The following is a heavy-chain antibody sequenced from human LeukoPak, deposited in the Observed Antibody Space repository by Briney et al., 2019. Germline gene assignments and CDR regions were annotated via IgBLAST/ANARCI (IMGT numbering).Heavy chain of an antibody. CDR1: GVSISSYGYQ. Sequence: PSETLSLTCTVSGVSISSYGYQCGWIRQPPGTGLEWIGTIYFSGSTYYNPSLKSRVTISIDTSNNHFSLKLTSVTAADTAVYYCARVDFDSSHSHWAQGTLVTVSS. CDR3: ARVDFDSSHSH. V-gene: IGHV4-39*07. J-gene: IGHJ4*02. D-gene: IGHD3-22*01. CDR2: IYFSGST.